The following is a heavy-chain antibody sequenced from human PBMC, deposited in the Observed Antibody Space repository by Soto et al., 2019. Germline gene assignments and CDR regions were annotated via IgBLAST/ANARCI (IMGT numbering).Heavy chain of an antibody. D-gene: IGHD6-6*01. CDR2: IYYSGST. Sequence: SESLSLTCTVSGGSISSSGYYWVWIRQPPGKGLEWIGSIYYSGSTYYNPSLKSRVIISVDTSNTQFFLMLSSVTAEDTAVYYRARQVIAARLLYFYYGMDVWGQGTTVTVSS. V-gene: IGHV4-39*01. J-gene: IGHJ6*02. CDR3: ARQVIAARLLYFYYGMDV. CDR1: GGSISSSGYY.